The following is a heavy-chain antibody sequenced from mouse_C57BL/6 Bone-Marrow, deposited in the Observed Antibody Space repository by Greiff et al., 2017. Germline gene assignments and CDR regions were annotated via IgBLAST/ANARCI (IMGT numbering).Heavy chain of an antibody. CDR2: IWSGGST. J-gene: IGHJ4*01. V-gene: IGHV2-2*01. CDR1: GFSLTSYG. D-gene: IGHD2-5*01. Sequence: VMLVESGPGLVQPSQSLSITCTVSGFSLTSYGVHWVRQSPGKGLEWLGVIWSGGSTAYNAAFIYRLSISKDNSKSQVFFKMNSLQADDTAIYYCDRKGVTPYYYAMDNWGQGTSVTVSS. CDR3: DRKGVTPYYYAMDN.